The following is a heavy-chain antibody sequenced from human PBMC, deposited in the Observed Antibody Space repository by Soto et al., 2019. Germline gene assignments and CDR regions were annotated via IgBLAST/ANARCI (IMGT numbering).Heavy chain of an antibody. J-gene: IGHJ5*02. CDR2: INHSGST. Sequence: SETLSLTCAVYGGSFSGYYWSWIRQPPGKGLEWIGEINHSGSTNYNPSLKSRVTISVDTSNNQFSVKLSSVTAAGTAVYYCAREEVAYYDSGSYNWFDPWGQGTLVTVSS. CDR1: GGSFSGYY. CDR3: AREEVAYYDSGSYNWFDP. D-gene: IGHD3-10*01. V-gene: IGHV4-34*01.